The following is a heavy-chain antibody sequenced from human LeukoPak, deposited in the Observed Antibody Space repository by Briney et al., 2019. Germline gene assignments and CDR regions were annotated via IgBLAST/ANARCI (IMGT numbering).Heavy chain of an antibody. D-gene: IGHD3-3*01. J-gene: IGHJ4*02. Sequence: SETLSLTCTVSGGSISSSSYYWGWIRQPPGKGLEWIGEINHSGSTNYNPSLKSRVTISVDTSKNQFSLKLSSVTAADTAVYYCARGGYDFPSGGDFDYWGQGTLVTVSS. V-gene: IGHV4-39*07. CDR2: INHSGST. CDR3: ARGGYDFPSGGDFDY. CDR1: GGSISSSSYY.